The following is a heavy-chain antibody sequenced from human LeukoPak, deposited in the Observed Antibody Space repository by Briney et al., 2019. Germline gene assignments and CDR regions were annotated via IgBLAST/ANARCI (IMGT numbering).Heavy chain of an antibody. CDR1: GGSISSGSYY. V-gene: IGHV4-61*02. CDR3: ARPKVRGVIGGYYMDV. CDR2: IYTSGST. D-gene: IGHD3-10*01. Sequence: SETLSLTCTVSGGSISSGSYYWSWIRQPAGKGLEWIGRIYTSGSTNYNPSLKSRVTISVDTSKNQFSLKLSSVTAADTAVYYCARPKVRGVIGGYYMDVWGKGTTVTISS. J-gene: IGHJ6*03.